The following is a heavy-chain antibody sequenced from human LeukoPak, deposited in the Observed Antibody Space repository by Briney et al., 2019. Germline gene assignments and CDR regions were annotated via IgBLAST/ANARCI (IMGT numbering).Heavy chain of an antibody. CDR3: ARDRAIPFDP. CDR2: IYYSGST. D-gene: IGHD2-2*02. Sequence: PSETLSLTCTVSGGSISSSSYYWGWIRQPPGKGLEWIGYIYYSGSTNYNPSLKSRVTISVDTSKNQFSLKLSSVTAADTAVYYCARDRAIPFDPWGQGTLVTVSS. J-gene: IGHJ5*02. CDR1: GGSISSSSYY. V-gene: IGHV4-61*01.